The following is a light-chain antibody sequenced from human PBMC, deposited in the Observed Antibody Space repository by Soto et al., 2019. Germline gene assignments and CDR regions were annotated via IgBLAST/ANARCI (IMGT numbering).Light chain of an antibody. CDR1: QRVGSRF. J-gene: IGKJ1*01. CDR3: QQYDGSPRT. Sequence: EIVLTQSPGTLSLSPWETATLSCRASQRVGSRFLAWYQQKPGQAPRLLIYGASNRATGIPDRFSGSGSGTEFTLSISRLEPEDFAMYYCQQYDGSPRTFGQGTKVDIK. CDR2: GAS. V-gene: IGKV3-20*01.